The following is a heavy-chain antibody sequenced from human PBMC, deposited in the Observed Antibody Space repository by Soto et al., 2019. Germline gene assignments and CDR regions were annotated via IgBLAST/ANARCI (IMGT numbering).Heavy chain of an antibody. J-gene: IGHJ4*02. CDR1: GGTFSSYT. Sequence: QVQLVQSGAAVKKPGSSVKVSCKASGGTFSSYTISWVRQAPGQVLEWMGRIIPILGIANYAQKFQGRVTITADKSTSTAYMELSSLRSEDTAVYYCARDVDYGGNSDWGQGTLVTVSS. CDR2: IIPILGIA. CDR3: ARDVDYGGNSD. V-gene: IGHV1-69*08. D-gene: IGHD4-17*01.